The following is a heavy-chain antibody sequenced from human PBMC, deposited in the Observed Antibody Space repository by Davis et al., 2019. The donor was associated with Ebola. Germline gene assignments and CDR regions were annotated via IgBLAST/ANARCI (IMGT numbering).Heavy chain of an antibody. V-gene: IGHV3-74*01. CDR3: ARASIGRGDY. J-gene: IGHJ4*02. Sequence: PGGSLRLSCAASGFTFSNFWMHWVRQDPGKGLVWVSSTNNDGSDTRYADSVKGRFTISRDNAKNTLYLQMNSLRAEDTAVYYCARASIGRGDYWGQGTLVTVSS. D-gene: IGHD1-1*01. CDR2: TNNDGSDT. CDR1: GFTFSNFW.